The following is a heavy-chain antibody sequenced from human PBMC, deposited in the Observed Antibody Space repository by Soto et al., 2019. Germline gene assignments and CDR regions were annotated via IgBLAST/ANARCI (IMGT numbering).Heavy chain of an antibody. CDR3: ARDFLHYYYGSGSYPNPIDY. CDR2: ISWNSGSI. CDR1: GFAFDDYA. D-gene: IGHD3-10*01. V-gene: IGHV3-9*01. Sequence: GGSLRLSCAASGFAFDDYAMHWVRQAPGRGLEWVSGISWNSGSIGYADSVKGRFTISRDNAKNSLYLQMNSLRAEDTAVYYCARDFLHYYYGSGSYPNPIDYWGQGTLVTVS. J-gene: IGHJ4*02.